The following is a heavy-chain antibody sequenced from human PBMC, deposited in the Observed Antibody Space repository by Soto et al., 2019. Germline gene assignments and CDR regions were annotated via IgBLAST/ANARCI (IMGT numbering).Heavy chain of an antibody. D-gene: IGHD2-21*02. CDR2: IPQDGVDG. CDR3: ARDHLILPAHDFFYGSDV. CDR1: GFTFSMYS. J-gene: IGHJ6*04. Sequence: GSLRLSCEVSGFTFSMYSMSWVRQSPGKGLEWVAKIPQDGVDGHYADSVKGRCTISRDNGKNSLYLQLNNLRAEDAAVYYCARDHLILPAHDFFYGSDVSGRGATLTVSS. V-gene: IGHV3-7*03.